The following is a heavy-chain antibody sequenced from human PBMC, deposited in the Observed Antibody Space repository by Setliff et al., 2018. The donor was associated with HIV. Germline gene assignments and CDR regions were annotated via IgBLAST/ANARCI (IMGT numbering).Heavy chain of an antibody. J-gene: IGHJ4*02. CDR2: LSGDNGNT. CDR1: GYTFSSYG. V-gene: IGHV1-18*01. D-gene: IGHD5-12*01. CDR3: VRGSISGMYYFHY. Sequence: GASVKVSCKASGYTFSSYGVNWVRQAPGQGLEWMGRLSGDNGNTKYAQKFQGRVIMTTDTSTSTAYMELRSLRSDDTAVYYCVRGSISGMYYFHYWGLGTLVTVSS.